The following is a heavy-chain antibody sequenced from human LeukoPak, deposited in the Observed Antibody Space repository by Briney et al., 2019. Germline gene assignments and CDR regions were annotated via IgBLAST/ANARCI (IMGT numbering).Heavy chain of an antibody. CDR2: IYTSGST. CDR1: GGSISSYY. Sequence: SETLSLTCTVSGGSISSYYWSWIRQPPGKGLEWIGYIYTSGSTNYNPSLKSRDTISVDTSKNQFSLKLSSVTAADTAVYYCARRTGNIAYYYYYMDVWGKGTTVTVSS. CDR3: ARRTGNIAYYYYYMDV. V-gene: IGHV4-4*09. J-gene: IGHJ6*03. D-gene: IGHD4-23*01.